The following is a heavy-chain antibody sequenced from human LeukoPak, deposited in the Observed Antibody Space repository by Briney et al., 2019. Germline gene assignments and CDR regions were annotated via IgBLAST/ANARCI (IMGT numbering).Heavy chain of an antibody. D-gene: IGHD1-26*01. CDR3: ARRSDIYFDY. V-gene: IGHV3-30*03. J-gene: IGHJ4*02. CDR2: ISYDGSNK. Sequence: GRSLRLSCAASGFSFSTYVMHWVRQAPGKGLEWVAVISYDGSNKYYADSVKGRFTISRDNSKNTLYLQMNSLRAEDTAVYYCARRSDIYFDYWGQGTLVTVSS. CDR1: GFSFSTYV.